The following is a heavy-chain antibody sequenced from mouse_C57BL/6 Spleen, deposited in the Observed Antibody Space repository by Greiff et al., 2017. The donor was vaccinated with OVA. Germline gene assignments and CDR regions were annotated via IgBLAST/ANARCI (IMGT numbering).Heavy chain of an antibody. J-gene: IGHJ1*03. CDR2: INPNNGGT. V-gene: IGHV1-22*01. CDR3: ELTGTFLPDWYFDV. D-gene: IGHD4-1*01. Sequence: EVQLQQSGPELVKPGASVKMSCKASGYTFTDYNMHWVKQSHGKSLEWIGYINPNNGGTSYNQKFKGKATLTVNKSSSTAYMELRSLTSEDSAVYYCELTGTFLPDWYFDVWGTGTTVTVSS. CDR1: GYTFTDYN.